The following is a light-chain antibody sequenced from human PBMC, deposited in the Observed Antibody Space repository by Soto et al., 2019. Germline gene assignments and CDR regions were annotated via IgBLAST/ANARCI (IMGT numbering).Light chain of an antibody. J-gene: IGKJ3*01. CDR2: YAS. CDR3: QQRTNWPPFT. Sequence: EIVLTQSPVTLSLSPGERATLSCRASQSVSSSIFWYQQKAGQAPRLLMSYASNRAAGIPARFSGSGFGTDFTLTISSLEPEYFAFSYCQQRTNWPPFTFGPGTTVDLK. CDR1: QSVSSS. V-gene: IGKV3-11*01.